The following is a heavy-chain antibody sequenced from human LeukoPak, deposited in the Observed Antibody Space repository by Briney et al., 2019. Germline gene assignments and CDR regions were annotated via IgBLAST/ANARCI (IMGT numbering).Heavy chain of an antibody. CDR3: ARVLDYSNWFDP. Sequence: SETLSLTCTVSGGSISSYYWSWIWQPPGKGLEWIGYIYYSGSTNYNPSLKSRVTISVDTSKNQFSLKLSSVTAADTAVYYCARVLDYSNWFDPWGQGTLVTVSS. D-gene: IGHD4-11*01. J-gene: IGHJ5*02. CDR1: GGSISSYY. CDR2: IYYSGST. V-gene: IGHV4-59*01.